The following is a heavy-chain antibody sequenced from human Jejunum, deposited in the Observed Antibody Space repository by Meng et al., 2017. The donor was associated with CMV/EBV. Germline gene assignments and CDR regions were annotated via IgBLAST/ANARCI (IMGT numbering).Heavy chain of an antibody. D-gene: IGHD3-16*01. CDR3: AKVTSGSWGYFDS. Sequence: ASGFRFHHSGLPWVRQAPGRGLEWVAFIRDDGSIQYYAESVQARFTISRDNSKTTLYLQMNNLRPEDTALYHCAKVTSGSWGYFDSWGQGTLVTVSS. J-gene: IGHJ4*02. V-gene: IGHV3-30*02. CDR2: IRDDGSIQ. CDR1: GFRFHHSG.